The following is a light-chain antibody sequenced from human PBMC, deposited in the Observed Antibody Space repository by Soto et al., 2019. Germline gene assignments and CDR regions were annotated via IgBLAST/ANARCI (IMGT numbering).Light chain of an antibody. Sequence: EIVMTQSPATLSVSPGERATLSCRASQSVSSNLAWYQQKPGQAPRLLIYGASSRATGIPDRFSGSGSGTDFTLTISRLEPEDFAVYYCQQYAGSRTFGQGTKVDI. CDR3: QQYAGSRT. J-gene: IGKJ1*01. CDR2: GAS. CDR1: QSVSSN. V-gene: IGKV3-20*01.